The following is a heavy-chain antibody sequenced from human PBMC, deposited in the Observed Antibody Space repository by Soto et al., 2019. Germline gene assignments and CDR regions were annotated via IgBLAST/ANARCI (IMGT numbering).Heavy chain of an antibody. CDR2: IYYSGST. CDR1: GGFISSSSYY. D-gene: IGHD2-2*01. V-gene: IGHV4-39*01. J-gene: IGHJ6*03. Sequence: SDTLSLTCTVSGGFISSSSYYWGWIRQPPGKGLEWIGSIYYSGSTYYNPSLKSRVTISVDTSKNQFSLKLSSVTAADTAVYYCARLPIPGDYYYYYMDVWGKGTTVTVSS. CDR3: ARLPIPGDYYYYYMDV.